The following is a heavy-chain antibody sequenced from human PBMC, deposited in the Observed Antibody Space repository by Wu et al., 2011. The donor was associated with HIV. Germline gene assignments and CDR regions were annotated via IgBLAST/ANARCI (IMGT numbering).Heavy chain of an antibody. Sequence: TYAISWVRQAPGQGLEWMGGIIPIFGTANYAQKFQGRVTITADKSTSTAYMVLSSLRSEDTAVYYCAREYMVRGTYYFYYMDVWGKGTTVTVSS. D-gene: IGHD3-10*01. J-gene: IGHJ6*03. CDR3: AREYMVRGTYYFYYMDV. V-gene: IGHV1-69*06. CDR2: IIPIFGTA. CDR1: TYA.